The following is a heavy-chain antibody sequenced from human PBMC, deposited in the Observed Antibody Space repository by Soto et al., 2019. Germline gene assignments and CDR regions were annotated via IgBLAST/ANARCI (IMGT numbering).Heavy chain of an antibody. CDR2: ISDSSST. Sequence: EVHVLESGGDLVQPGGSLRLSCAASGFTFSTYAMTWVRQAAGKGLEWVSTISDSSSTYYADSVKGRFTISRDNSKNTLYLEMTSLRADDTAAYYCAKNKGGNYCTRTSCLYSFDYWGQGTLVTVSS. D-gene: IGHD2-2*01. J-gene: IGHJ4*02. CDR3: AKNKGGNYCTRTSCLYSFDY. V-gene: IGHV3-23*01. CDR1: GFTFSTYA.